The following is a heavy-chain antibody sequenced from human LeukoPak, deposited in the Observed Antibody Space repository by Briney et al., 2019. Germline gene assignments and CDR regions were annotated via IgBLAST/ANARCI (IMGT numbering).Heavy chain of an antibody. CDR3: ARVGATTAGDY. CDR2: MNTNSGNT. D-gene: IGHD1-26*01. V-gene: IGHV1-8*01. J-gene: IGHJ4*02. CDR1: GYTFTSYD. Sequence: GASVKLSCKASGYTFTSYDINWVRQATGQGLEWMGWMNTNSGNTGYAQKFQGRVTMTRNTSISTAYMELSSLRSEDTAVYYCARVGATTAGDYWGQGTLVTVSS.